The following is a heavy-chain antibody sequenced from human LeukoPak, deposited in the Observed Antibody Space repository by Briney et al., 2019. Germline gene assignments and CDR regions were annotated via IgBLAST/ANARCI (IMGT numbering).Heavy chain of an antibody. CDR3: ARVPITIFGVVGYYYYYMDV. D-gene: IGHD3-3*01. Sequence: SETLSLTCAVYGGSFSGYYWSWIRQPPGKGLEWIGEINHSGSTNYNPSLKSRVTISVDTSKNQFSLKLSSVTAADTAVYYCARVPITIFGVVGYYYYYMDVWGKGTTVTVSS. CDR2: INHSGST. J-gene: IGHJ6*03. V-gene: IGHV4-34*01. CDR1: GGSFSGYY.